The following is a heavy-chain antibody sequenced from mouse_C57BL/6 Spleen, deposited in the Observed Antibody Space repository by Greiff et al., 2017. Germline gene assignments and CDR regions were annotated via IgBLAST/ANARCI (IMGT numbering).Heavy chain of an antibody. J-gene: IGHJ2*01. V-gene: IGHV1-64*01. CDR3: ARGGCDEDYFDY. CDR2: IHPNSGST. D-gene: IGHD3-3*01. Sequence: VKLQQPGAELVKPGASVKLSCKASGYTFTSYWMHWVKQRPGQGLEWIGMIHPNSGSTNYNEKFKSKATLTVDKSSSTAYMQLSSLQSEDSAVYYCARGGCDEDYFDYWGQGTTLTVSS. CDR1: GYTFTSYW.